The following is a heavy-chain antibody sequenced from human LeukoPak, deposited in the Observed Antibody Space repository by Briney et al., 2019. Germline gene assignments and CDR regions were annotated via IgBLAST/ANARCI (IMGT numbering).Heavy chain of an antibody. CDR3: TRDMGLLTYYYGSGSYY. Sequence: GGSLRLSCTASGFTFGDYAMSWVRQAPGKGLEWVGFIRNKAYGGTTEYAASVKGRFTISRDDSKSIAYLQMNSLKTEDTAVYYCTRDMGLLTYYYGSGSYYWGQGTLVTVSS. CDR2: IRNKAYGGTT. CDR1: GFTFGDYA. D-gene: IGHD3-10*01. V-gene: IGHV3-49*04. J-gene: IGHJ4*02.